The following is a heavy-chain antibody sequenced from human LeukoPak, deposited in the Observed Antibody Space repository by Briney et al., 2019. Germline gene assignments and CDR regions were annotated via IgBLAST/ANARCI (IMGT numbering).Heavy chain of an antibody. CDR1: GYTFTGYY. Sequence: EASVKVSCKASGYTFTGYYMHWVRQAPGQGLEWVGRINPNSGGTNYAQKFQGRVTMTRDTSISTAYMELSRLRSDDTAVYYCARGGVRYSYGLDAFDIWGQGTMVTVSS. CDR3: ARGGVRYSYGLDAFDI. V-gene: IGHV1-2*06. D-gene: IGHD5-18*01. J-gene: IGHJ3*02. CDR2: INPNSGGT.